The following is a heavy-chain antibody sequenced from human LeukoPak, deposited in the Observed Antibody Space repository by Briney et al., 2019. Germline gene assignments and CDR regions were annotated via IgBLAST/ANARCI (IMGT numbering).Heavy chain of an antibody. CDR2: INHSGST. J-gene: IGHJ4*02. CDR3: ARGVLYSSSSGIDY. V-gene: IGHV4-34*01. CDR1: GGSFSGYY. Sequence: SETLSLTCAVYGGSFSGYYWSWIRQPPGKGLEWIGEINHSGSTNYNPSLKSRGTISVDTSKNQFSLKLSSVTAADTAVYYCARGVLYSSSSGIDYWGQGTLVTVSS. D-gene: IGHD6-6*01.